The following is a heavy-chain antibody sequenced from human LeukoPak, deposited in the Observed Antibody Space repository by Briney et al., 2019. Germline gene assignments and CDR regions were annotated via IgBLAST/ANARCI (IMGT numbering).Heavy chain of an antibody. CDR2: IWYDGSNK. Sequence: PGRSLRLSCAASGFTFSSYGMHWVRQAPGKGLEWVAVIWYDGSNKYYADSVKGRFTISRDNSKNTLYLQMNSLRAEDTAVYYCARDYYGSGSFDYWGQGTLVTVSS. D-gene: IGHD3-10*01. CDR3: ARDYYGSGSFDY. CDR1: GFTFSSYG. J-gene: IGHJ4*02. V-gene: IGHV3-33*01.